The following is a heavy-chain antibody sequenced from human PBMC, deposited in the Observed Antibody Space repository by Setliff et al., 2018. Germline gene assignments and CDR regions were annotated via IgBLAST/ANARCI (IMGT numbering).Heavy chain of an antibody. V-gene: IGHV1-69*05. CDR2: IIPIFGTA. Sequence: SVKVSCKASGGTFSSYAISWVRQAPGQGLEWMGGIIPIFGTANYAQKFQGRVTIITDESTSTAYMELSSLTSDDTAVYYCAREGVDTRSSTDYRYYMDVWGKGTTVTVSS. CDR3: AREGVDTRSSTDYRYYMDV. CDR1: GGTFSSYA. J-gene: IGHJ6*03. D-gene: IGHD5-18*01.